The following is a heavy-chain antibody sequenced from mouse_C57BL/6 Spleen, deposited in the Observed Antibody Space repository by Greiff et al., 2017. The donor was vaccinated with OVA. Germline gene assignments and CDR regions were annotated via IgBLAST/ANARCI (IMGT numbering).Heavy chain of an antibody. Sequence: VQLQQSGPELVKPGASVKISCKASGYTFTDYYMNWVKQSHGKSLEWIGDINPNNGGTSYNQKFKGKATLTVDKSSSTAYMELRSLTSEDSAVYYCAREDYGNYSFMDYWGQGTSVTVSS. CDR2: INPNNGGT. CDR3: AREDYGNYSFMDY. V-gene: IGHV1-26*01. J-gene: IGHJ4*01. CDR1: GYTFTDYY. D-gene: IGHD2-1*01.